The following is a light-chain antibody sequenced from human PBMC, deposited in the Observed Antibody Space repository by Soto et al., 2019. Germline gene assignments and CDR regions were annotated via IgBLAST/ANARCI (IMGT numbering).Light chain of an antibody. V-gene: IGLV2-14*01. Sequence: QSALTQPASVSGSPGQSITISCTGTSSDVGGYNYVSWYQQHPGKAPKLMIYGVSNRPSGVSSRFSGSKSGNTASLTISGRLTEDEADYYCNSFTSTSSYVFGTGTKVTVL. J-gene: IGLJ1*01. CDR2: GVS. CDR1: SSDVGGYNY. CDR3: NSFTSTSSYV.